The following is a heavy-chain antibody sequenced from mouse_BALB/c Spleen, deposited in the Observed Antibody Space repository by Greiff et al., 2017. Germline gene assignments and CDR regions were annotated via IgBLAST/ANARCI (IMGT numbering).Heavy chain of an antibody. V-gene: IGHV14-3*02. D-gene: IGHD1-1*01. CDR2: IDPANGNT. J-gene: IGHJ2*01. CDR3: AKKLLRQYYFDY. CDR1: GFNIKDTY. Sequence: EVKLEESGAELVKPGASVKLSCTASGFNIKDTYMHWVKQRPEQGLEWIGRIDPANGNTKYDPKFQGKATITADTSSNTAYLQLSSLTSEDTAVYYYAKKLLRQYYFDYWGQGTTLTVSS.